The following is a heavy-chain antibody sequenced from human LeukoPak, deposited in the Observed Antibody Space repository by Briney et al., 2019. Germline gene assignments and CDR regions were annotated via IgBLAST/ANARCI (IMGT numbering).Heavy chain of an antibody. D-gene: IGHD5-18*01. CDR2: IRLDGGHK. CDR1: GFTFSSYW. V-gene: IGHV3-30*02. Sequence: GGSLRLSCAGSGFTFSSYWMHWVRQAPGKGLEWVTFIRLDGGHKYYADSVKGRFTISRDNSKNTLYLQMNSLSAEDTAVYYCTKVGNGYTADYWGQGTLVTVSS. J-gene: IGHJ4*02. CDR3: TKVGNGYTADY.